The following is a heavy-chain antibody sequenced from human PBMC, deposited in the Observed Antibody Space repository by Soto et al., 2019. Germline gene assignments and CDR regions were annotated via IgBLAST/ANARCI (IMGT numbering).Heavy chain of an antibody. D-gene: IGHD6-13*01. CDR1: GGSISSSSYY. CDR3: ARQGSIAAAGKNYYYGMDV. CDR2: IYYSGST. Sequence: PSENLSLTCTVSGGSISSSSYYWGWIRQPPGKGLELIGSIYYSGSTYYNPSLKSRVTISVDTSKNQFSLKLSSVTAADTAVYYCARQGSIAAAGKNYYYGMDVWGQGTTVT. J-gene: IGHJ6*02. V-gene: IGHV4-39*01.